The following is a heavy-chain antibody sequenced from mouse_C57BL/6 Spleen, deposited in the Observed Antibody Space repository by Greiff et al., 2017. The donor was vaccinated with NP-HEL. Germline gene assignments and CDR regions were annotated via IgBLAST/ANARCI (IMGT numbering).Heavy chain of an antibody. D-gene: IGHD1-1*01. J-gene: IGHJ4*01. V-gene: IGHV1-55*01. CDR1: GYTFTSYW. Sequence: VQLQQPGAELVKPGASVKMSCKASGYTFTSYWITWVKQRPGQGLEWIGDIYPGSGSTNYNEKFKSKATLTVDTSSSTAYMQLSSLTSEDSAVYYCARGDYDGSRDAMDYWGQGTSVTVSS. CDR2: IYPGSGST. CDR3: ARGDYDGSRDAMDY.